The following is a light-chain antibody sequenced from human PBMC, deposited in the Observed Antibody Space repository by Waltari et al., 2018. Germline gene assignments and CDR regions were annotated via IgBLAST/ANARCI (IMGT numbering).Light chain of an antibody. CDR3: AAWDDRLDSYV. J-gene: IGLJ1*01. CDR1: DSNIGPNS. Sequence: QSVLTQAPSASGTPGRGVTVSCSGSDSNIGPNSVTWYQHVPGAAPKFLIYRSNQRPSGAPDRFSGSKSGTSASLAISGLRSEDEADYYCAAWDDRLDSYVFGTGTRVTVL. V-gene: IGLV1-44*01. CDR2: RSN.